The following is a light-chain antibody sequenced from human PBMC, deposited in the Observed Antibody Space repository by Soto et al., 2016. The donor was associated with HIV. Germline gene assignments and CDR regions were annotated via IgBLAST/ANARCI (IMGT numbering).Light chain of an antibody. J-gene: IGKJ1*01. CDR1: QSINSW. CDR2: MAS. CDR3: QQYNSYPWT. V-gene: IGKV1-5*03. Sequence: DIQMTQSPSTLSASVGDRVTITCRASQSINSWLAWYQQKPGKAPKLLIYMASSLKSGVPSRFSGSGSGTEFTLTISSLQPDDFATYYCQQYNSYPWTFGQGTNVEIK.